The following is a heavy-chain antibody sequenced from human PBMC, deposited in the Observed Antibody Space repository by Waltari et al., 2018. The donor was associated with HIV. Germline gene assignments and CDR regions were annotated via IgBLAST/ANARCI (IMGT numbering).Heavy chain of an antibody. V-gene: IGHV4-34*01. J-gene: IGHJ4*02. CDR1: GGSFSGYY. CDR3: ARGIGYSYGSPDYFDY. D-gene: IGHD5-18*01. Sequence: QVQLQQWGAGLLKPSETLSLTCAVYGGSFSGYYWSWIRQPPGKGLEWIGEINHSGSTNYNPSLKSRVTISVDTSKNQFSLKLSSVTAADTAVYYCARGIGYSYGSPDYFDYWGQGTLVTVSS. CDR2: INHSGST.